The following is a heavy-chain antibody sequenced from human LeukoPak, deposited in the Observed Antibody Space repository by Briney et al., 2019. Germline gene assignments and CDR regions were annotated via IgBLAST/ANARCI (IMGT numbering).Heavy chain of an antibody. CDR3: ATGYSYGIDY. Sequence: SETLSLTCAVYGGSFSGYYWSWIRQPPGKGLEWIGEINHSGSTNYNPSLKSRVTISVDTPKNQFSLKLSSVTAADTAVYYCATGYSYGIDYWGQGTLVTVSS. D-gene: IGHD5-18*01. J-gene: IGHJ4*02. CDR1: GGSFSGYY. V-gene: IGHV4-34*01. CDR2: INHSGST.